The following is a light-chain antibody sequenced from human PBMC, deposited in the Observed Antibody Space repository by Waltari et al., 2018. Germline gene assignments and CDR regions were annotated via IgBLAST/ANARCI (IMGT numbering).Light chain of an antibody. CDR3: CSYAGSSTVV. CDR1: SSDVGTYHL. J-gene: IGLJ2*01. CDR2: EGS. Sequence: QSALAQPASVSGSPGQSITISCTGTSSDVGTYHLVSWYQQHPGRAPKVLIYEGSEWPSGVSSRFSGSKSGNTASLTISGLQAEDEADYYCCSYAGSSTVVFGGGTRLTVL. V-gene: IGLV2-23*01.